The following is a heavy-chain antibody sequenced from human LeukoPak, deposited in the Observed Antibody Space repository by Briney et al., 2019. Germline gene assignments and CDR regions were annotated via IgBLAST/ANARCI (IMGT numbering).Heavy chain of an antibody. V-gene: IGHV1-2*02. CDR3: ARVPRHCSSTSCYFFDY. CDR2: INPNSGGT. CDR1: GYTFTGYY. J-gene: IGHJ4*02. D-gene: IGHD2-2*01. Sequence: ASVTVSCKASGYTFTGYYMHWVRQAPGQGLEWMGWINPNSGGTNYAQKFQGRVTMTRDTSISTAYMELSRLRSDDTAVYYCARVPRHCSSTSCYFFDYWGQGTLVTVSS.